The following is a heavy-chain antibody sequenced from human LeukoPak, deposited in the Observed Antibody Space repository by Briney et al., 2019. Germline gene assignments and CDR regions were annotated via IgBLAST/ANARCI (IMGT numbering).Heavy chain of an antibody. CDR2: IYYSGST. Sequence: SQTLSLTCTVSGGSISSGGYYWSWIRQHPGKGLEWIGYIYYSGSTYYNPSLKSRVTISVDTSKNQFSLKLSSVTAADTAVYYCARAHYGGNSYYYYGMDVWGHGTTVTVSS. CDR1: GGSISSGGYY. J-gene: IGHJ6*02. D-gene: IGHD4-23*01. CDR3: ARAHYGGNSYYYYGMDV. V-gene: IGHV4-31*03.